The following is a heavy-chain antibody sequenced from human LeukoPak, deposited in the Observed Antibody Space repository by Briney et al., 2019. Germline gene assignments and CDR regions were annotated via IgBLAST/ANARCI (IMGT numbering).Heavy chain of an antibody. V-gene: IGHV1-18*01. Sequence: GASVKVSCKASGYTFTSYGISWVRQAPGQGLEGMGWISAYNGNTNYAQKLQGRVTMTTDTSTSTAYMELRSLRSDDTAVYYCASVKVSSIAALDWFDPWGQGTLVTVSS. D-gene: IGHD6-6*01. CDR1: GYTFTSYG. CDR2: ISAYNGNT. J-gene: IGHJ5*02. CDR3: ASVKVSSIAALDWFDP.